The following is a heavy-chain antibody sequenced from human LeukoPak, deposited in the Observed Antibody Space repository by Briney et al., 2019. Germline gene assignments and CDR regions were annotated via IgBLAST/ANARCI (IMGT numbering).Heavy chain of an antibody. CDR1: RDTVSSNSAA. J-gene: IGHJ6*03. CDR3: ARDRGNSSGWSYYYYYMDV. Sequence: QTLSLTCAMSRDTVSSNSAAWNWVRQYPSGGLEWLVRTYYRSRWFNHYAVSVKSRMTINPDTSKNQFSLQLSTVTPEDTAVYYCARDRGNSSGWSYYYYYMDVWGKGTPVTVSS. V-gene: IGHV6-1*01. CDR2: TYYRSRWFN. D-gene: IGHD6-19*01.